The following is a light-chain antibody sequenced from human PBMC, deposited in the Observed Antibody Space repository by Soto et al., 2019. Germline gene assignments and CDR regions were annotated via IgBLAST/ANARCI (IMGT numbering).Light chain of an antibody. CDR3: QQRSNWPPT. J-gene: IGKJ2*01. Sequence: EIVLTQSPATLSLSPGGRATLSCRASQSVSSYLAWYQQKPGQAPSLLIYDASNRATGIPARFSGSGSGTDFTLTISSLEPEDFAVYYCQQRSNWPPTFGQGTKLEIK. CDR2: DAS. CDR1: QSVSSY. V-gene: IGKV3-11*01.